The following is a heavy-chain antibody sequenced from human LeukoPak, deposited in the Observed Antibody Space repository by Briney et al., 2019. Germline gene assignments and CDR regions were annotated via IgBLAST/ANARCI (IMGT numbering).Heavy chain of an antibody. Sequence: GASVKVSCKASGYTFTSYAIHWVRQAPGQRLEWMGWIYGGNANTKYSQKFQVRVTFTRDTSASTVYMELSSLRSEDTAVYYCGRGGSSGVDYWGQGTLVTVSS. CDR2: IYGGNANT. CDR3: GRGGSSGVDY. J-gene: IGHJ4*02. D-gene: IGHD2-15*01. V-gene: IGHV1-3*01. CDR1: GYTFTSYA.